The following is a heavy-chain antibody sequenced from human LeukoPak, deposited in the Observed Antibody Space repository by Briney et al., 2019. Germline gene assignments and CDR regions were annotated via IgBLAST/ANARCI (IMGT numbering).Heavy chain of an antibody. CDR2: IIPIFGTA. D-gene: IGHD2-2*02. V-gene: IGHV1-69*13. J-gene: IGHJ4*02. CDR1: GGTFSSYA. CDR3: ARVYCSSTSCYINYSDY. Sequence: SVKVSCKASGGTFSSYAISWVRQAPGQGLEWMGGIIPIFGTANYAQKFQGRVTITADESTSTAYMELSSLRSEDTAVYYCARVYCSSTSCYINYSDYWGQGTLVTVSS.